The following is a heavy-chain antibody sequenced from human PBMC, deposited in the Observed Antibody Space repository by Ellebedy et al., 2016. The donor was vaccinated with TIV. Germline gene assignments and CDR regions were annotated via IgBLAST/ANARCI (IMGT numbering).Heavy chain of an antibody. CDR2: INHSGST. D-gene: IGHD3-10*01. J-gene: IGHJ6*02. V-gene: IGHV4-39*07. Sequence: SETLSLXXTVSGGSISSSSYYWGWIRQPPGKGLEWIGEINHSGSTNYNPSLKSRVTISVDTSKNQFSLKLSSVTAADTAVYYCARERPLWFGELTRYYGMDVWGQGTTVTVSS. CDR1: GGSISSSSYY. CDR3: ARERPLWFGELTRYYGMDV.